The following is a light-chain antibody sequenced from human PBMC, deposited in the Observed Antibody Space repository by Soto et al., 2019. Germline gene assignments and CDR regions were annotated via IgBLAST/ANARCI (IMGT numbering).Light chain of an antibody. Sequence: QSALTQPASVSGSPGQSITISCTGTTSDVGNYNYVSWYQQHPGKAPKLIIYEVSNRPSGVSDRFSGSKSGNMASLTISGLQAEDEADYFCSSYTSSSSYVFGTGTKVTVL. CDR1: TSDVGNYNY. CDR3: SSYTSSSSYV. J-gene: IGLJ1*01. CDR2: EVS. V-gene: IGLV2-14*01.